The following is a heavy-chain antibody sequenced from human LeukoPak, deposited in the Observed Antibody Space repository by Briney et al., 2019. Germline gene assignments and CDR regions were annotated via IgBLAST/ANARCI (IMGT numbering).Heavy chain of an antibody. CDR1: GGSISTSSYY. V-gene: IGHV4-61*05. Sequence: SETLSLTCTVSGGSISTSSYYWGWVRQPPGKGLEWIGYIYYSGSTNYNPSLKSRVTISVDTSKNQFSLKLSSVTAADTAVYYCARTTMVRGTYYMDVWGKGTTVTISS. J-gene: IGHJ6*03. D-gene: IGHD3-10*01. CDR2: IYYSGST. CDR3: ARTTMVRGTYYMDV.